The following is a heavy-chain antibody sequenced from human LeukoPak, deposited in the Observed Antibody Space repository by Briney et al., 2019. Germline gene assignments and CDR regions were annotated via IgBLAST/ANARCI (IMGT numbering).Heavy chain of an antibody. D-gene: IGHD5-12*01. CDR2: IYSSGST. J-gene: IGHJ4*02. CDR3: ARVDIRTAFFDY. Sequence: SETLSLTCTVSGGSINSYYWSWIRQPAGKGLEWIGRIYSSGSTGYNPSLKSRVTMSLDTSKNQFSLNLSSVTAANTAVYYCARVDIRTAFFDYWGQGTLVTVSS. V-gene: IGHV4-4*07. CDR1: GGSINSYY.